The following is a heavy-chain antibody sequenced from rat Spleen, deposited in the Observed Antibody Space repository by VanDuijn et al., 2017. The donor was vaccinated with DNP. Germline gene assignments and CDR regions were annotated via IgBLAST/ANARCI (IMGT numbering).Heavy chain of an antibody. CDR1: GFTFSSYW. J-gene: IGHJ4*01. CDR2: INTDGGST. V-gene: IGHV5-58*01. CDR3: ARQAMDA. Sequence: EVQLVETGGGLVQPGRSLKLSCVASGFTFSSYWMFWIRQAPGKGLEWVASINTDGGSTYYPDSVKGRFTISRDNAKSSLYLQMDSLRSEDTATYYCARQAMDAWGQGTSVTVSS.